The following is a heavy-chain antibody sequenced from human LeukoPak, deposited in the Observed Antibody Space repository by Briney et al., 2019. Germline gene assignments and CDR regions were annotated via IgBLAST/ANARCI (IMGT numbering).Heavy chain of an antibody. CDR1: GFTFSSYA. D-gene: IGHD3-10*01. CDR3: ARGYFVLWFGEGNWFDP. Sequence: GRSLRLSCAASGFTFSSYAMHWVRQAPGKGLEWVAAISYDGSNKYYADSVKGRFTISRDNSKNTLYLQMNSLRAEDTAVYYCARGYFVLWFGEGNWFDPWGQGTLVSVSS. J-gene: IGHJ5*02. CDR2: ISYDGSNK. V-gene: IGHV3-30*04.